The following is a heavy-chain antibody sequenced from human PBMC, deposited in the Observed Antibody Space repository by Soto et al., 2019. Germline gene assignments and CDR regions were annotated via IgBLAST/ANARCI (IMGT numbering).Heavy chain of an antibody. Sequence: QVQLQESGPGLVKPSETLSLSCNVSGGSVSSGTHYWTWIRQPPGKGLEWIGYVYFSGFTNSNPSLKSRVTISLDTSKNQFSLKLSSVTAADTAVYYCASWRSGEGRYYFDSWGQGTLVTVSS. V-gene: IGHV4-61*01. D-gene: IGHD3-3*01. CDR1: GGSVSSGTHY. CDR2: VYFSGFT. CDR3: ASWRSGEGRYYFDS. J-gene: IGHJ4*02.